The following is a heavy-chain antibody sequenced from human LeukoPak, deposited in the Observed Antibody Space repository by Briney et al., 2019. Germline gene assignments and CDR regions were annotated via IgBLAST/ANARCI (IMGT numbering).Heavy chain of an antibody. CDR1: GFTFSDYA. CDR2: IRGTGGTT. CDR3: GKDPNGDYVGAFDF. Sequence: PGGSLRLSCAASGFTFSDYALILVRQAPGKGLEWISAIRGTGGTTYYADSVKGRCTVSRDNSRNTVYLQMNSLRAEDTALYFCGKDPNGDYVGAFDFWGPGTMVTVSS. V-gene: IGHV3-23*01. J-gene: IGHJ3*01. D-gene: IGHD4-17*01.